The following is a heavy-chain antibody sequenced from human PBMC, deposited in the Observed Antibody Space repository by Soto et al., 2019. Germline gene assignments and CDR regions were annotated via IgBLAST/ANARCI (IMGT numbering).Heavy chain of an antibody. D-gene: IGHD3-3*01. CDR3: ARDTLTDYYYDFWSGYYPLNYMDV. CDR2: ISSSSSYI. J-gene: IGHJ6*03. CDR1: GFTFSSYS. V-gene: IGHV3-21*01. Sequence: GSLRLSCAASGFTFSSYSMNWVRQAPGKGLEWVSSISSSSSYIYYADSVKGRFTISRDNAKNSLYLQMNSLRAEDTAVYYCARDTLTDYYYDFWSGYYPLNYMDVWGKGTTVTVSS.